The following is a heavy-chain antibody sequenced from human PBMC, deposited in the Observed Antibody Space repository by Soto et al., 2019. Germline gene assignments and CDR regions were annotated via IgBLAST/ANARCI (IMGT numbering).Heavy chain of an antibody. CDR2: ISYDGSNK. D-gene: IGHD4-17*01. CDR1: GFTFSSYG. CDR3: AKGPHDYGDHLFDY. Sequence: PGGSLRLSCAASGFTFSSYGMYWVRQAPGKGLEWVAVISYDGSNKYYADSVRGRFTISRDNSKNTLYLQMNSLRAEDTAVYYCAKGPHDYGDHLFDYWGQGTLVTVSS. J-gene: IGHJ4*02. V-gene: IGHV3-30*18.